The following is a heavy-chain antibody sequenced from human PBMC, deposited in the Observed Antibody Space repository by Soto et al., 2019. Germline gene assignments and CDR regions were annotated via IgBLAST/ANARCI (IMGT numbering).Heavy chain of an antibody. CDR2: IYYSGST. CDR1: GGSISSYY. CDR3: ARHGQWLVTGYYYYGMDV. Sequence: ETLSLTCTVSGGSISSYYWSWIRQPPGKGLEWIGYIYYSGSTNYDPSLKSRVTISVDTSKNQFSLKLSSVTAAYTAVYCCARHGQWLVTGYYYYGMDVWGQGTTVTVS. D-gene: IGHD6-19*01. V-gene: IGHV4-59*08. J-gene: IGHJ6*02.